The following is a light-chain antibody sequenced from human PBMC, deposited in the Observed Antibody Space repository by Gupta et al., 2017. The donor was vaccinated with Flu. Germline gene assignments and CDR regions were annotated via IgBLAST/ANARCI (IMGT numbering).Light chain of an antibody. CDR3: QQDNQRPRT. CDR2: GAS. V-gene: IGKV3D-15*01. CDR1: QNVRNH. J-gene: IGKJ1*01. Sequence: IVMTQSPATLSVSLGEGSTLSCRVSQNVRNHLDWYQQKPGQAPRLLIYGASSRADGIPDSFRGSGSGTEFTLTISSLQAEDFAVYYCQQDNQRPRTFGQGTKVE.